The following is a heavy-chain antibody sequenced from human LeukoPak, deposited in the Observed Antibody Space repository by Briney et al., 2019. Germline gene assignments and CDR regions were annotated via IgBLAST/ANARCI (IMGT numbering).Heavy chain of an antibody. J-gene: IGHJ4*02. V-gene: IGHV1-18*01. Sequence: GASVKVSCKASGYTFTSYGISWVRQAPGQGLEWMGWISAYNGNTNYAQKLQGRVTITADESTSTAYMELSSLRSEDTAVYYCASGPKALDYWGQGTLVTVS. CDR1: GYTFTSYG. CDR3: ASGPKALDY. CDR2: ISAYNGNT.